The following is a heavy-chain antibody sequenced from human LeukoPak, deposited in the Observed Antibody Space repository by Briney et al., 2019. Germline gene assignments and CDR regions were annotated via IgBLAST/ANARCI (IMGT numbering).Heavy chain of an antibody. CDR3: ARDGGRDGYNYDYYYYYGMDV. V-gene: IGHV4-59*01. CDR2: IYYSGST. D-gene: IGHD5-24*01. Sequence: PSETLSLTCTVSGGSISSYYWSWIRQPPGKGLEGIGYIYYSGSTNYNPSLKSRVTISVDTSKNQFSLKLSSVTAADTAVYYCARDGGRDGYNYDYYYYYGMDVWGQGTTVTVSS. CDR1: GGSISSYY. J-gene: IGHJ6*02.